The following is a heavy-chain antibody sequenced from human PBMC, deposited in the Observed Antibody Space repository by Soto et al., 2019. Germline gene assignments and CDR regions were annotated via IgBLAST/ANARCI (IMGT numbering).Heavy chain of an antibody. D-gene: IGHD3-10*01. V-gene: IGHV3-66*04. CDR3: ARLGGSGGDSIDY. CDR1: GFTLSIHA. J-gene: IGHJ4*02. Sequence: PGGSLRLSCAVSGFTLSIHASIWVRQGPGKGLEWVSGIDSDGRTFHADSVRGRFTISRDNSKNTLFLQMDSLRADDTAMFYCARLGGSGGDSIDYWGQGTLVTVSS. CDR2: IDSDGRT.